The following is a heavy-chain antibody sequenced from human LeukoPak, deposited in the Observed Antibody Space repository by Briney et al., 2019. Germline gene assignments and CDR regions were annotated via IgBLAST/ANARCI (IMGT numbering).Heavy chain of an antibody. V-gene: IGHV4-39*02. CDR1: GGSISSSSYY. D-gene: IGHD6-13*01. CDR2: IYYSGST. CDR3: ARERSAAAGILNWFDS. J-gene: IGHJ5*01. Sequence: SETLSLTRTVSGGSISSSSYYWGWIRQPPGKGLEWIGSIYYSGSTYYNPSLKSRVTISVDTSKNQFSLKLSSVTAADTAVYYCARERSAAAGILNWFDSWGQGTLVTVSS.